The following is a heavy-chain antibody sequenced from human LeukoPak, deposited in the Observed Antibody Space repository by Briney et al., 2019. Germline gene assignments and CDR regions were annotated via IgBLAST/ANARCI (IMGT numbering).Heavy chain of an antibody. CDR1: GFTFDDYA. CDR2: ISWNSGSI. CDR3: AKDGGHYDFYFDY. Sequence: GGSLRLSCAASGFTFDDYAMHWVRQAPGKGLEWVSGISWNSGSIGHADSVKGRFTISRDNAKNSLYLQMNSLRAEDMALYYCAKDGGHYDFYFDYWGQGTLVTVSS. D-gene: IGHD3-3*01. J-gene: IGHJ4*02. V-gene: IGHV3-9*03.